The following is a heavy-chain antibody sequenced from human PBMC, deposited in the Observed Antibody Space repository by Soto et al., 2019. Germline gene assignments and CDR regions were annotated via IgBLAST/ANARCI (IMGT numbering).Heavy chain of an antibody. D-gene: IGHD6-19*01. CDR2: ISSSSSYI. CDR3: ARDNSLYSSGWYKGAFDI. Sequence: GGSLRLSCAASGFTFSSYSMNWVRQAPGKGLEWVSSISSSSSYIYYADSVKGRFTISRDNAKNSLYLQMNSLRAEDTAVYYCARDNSLYSSGWYKGAFDIWGQGTMVTVSS. V-gene: IGHV3-21*01. J-gene: IGHJ3*02. CDR1: GFTFSSYS.